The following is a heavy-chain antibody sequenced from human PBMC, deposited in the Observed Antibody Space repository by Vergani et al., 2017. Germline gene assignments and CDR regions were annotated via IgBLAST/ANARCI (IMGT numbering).Heavy chain of an antibody. CDR1: GFTFSNFG. J-gene: IGHJ4*02. V-gene: IGHV3-30*02. CDR2: IQKDGIDK. Sequence: QVQLVESAGGVVQPGGSLRLSCAASGFTFSNFGMHWVRQAPGKGLEWVAFIQKDGIDKLYADSVRGRFTISRDISKNTLYLEMNSLSAEDTALYHCVKDHPVFDEWGRGTLVSVS. CDR3: VKDHPVFDE.